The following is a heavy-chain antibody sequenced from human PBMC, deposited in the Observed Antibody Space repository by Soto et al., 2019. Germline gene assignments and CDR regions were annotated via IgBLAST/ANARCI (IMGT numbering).Heavy chain of an antibody. D-gene: IGHD2-21*01. Sequence: GESLKISWQASGYSFTHNWIAWVRQKPGKGLEWLGVIYPLDSFTKYSPSFEGQVTMSVDKSVNTASLLLNSLKASDSAIYFCARVIVPQVSPMGRMDVPGQGSTVTVSS. J-gene: IGHJ6*02. CDR2: IYPLDSFT. CDR1: GYSFTHNW. CDR3: ARVIVPQVSPMGRMDV. V-gene: IGHV5-51*01.